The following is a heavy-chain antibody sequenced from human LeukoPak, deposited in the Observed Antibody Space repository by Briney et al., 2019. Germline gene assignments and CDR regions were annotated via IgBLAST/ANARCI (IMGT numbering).Heavy chain of an antibody. Sequence: SETQSLTCAVYGGSFSGYYWSWIRQPPGKGLEWIGEINHSGSTNYNPSLKSRVTISVDTSKNQFSLKLSSVTAADTAVYYCARGGGRYCSGGSCYRTRGWFDPWGQGTLVTVSS. V-gene: IGHV4-34*01. D-gene: IGHD2-15*01. J-gene: IGHJ5*02. CDR2: INHSGST. CDR3: ARGGGRYCSGGSCYRTRGWFDP. CDR1: GGSFSGYY.